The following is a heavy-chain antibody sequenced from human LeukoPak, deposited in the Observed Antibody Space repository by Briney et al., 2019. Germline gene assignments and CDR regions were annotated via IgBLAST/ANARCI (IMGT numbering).Heavy chain of an antibody. CDR3: ARVEGYSYGSPYFDY. V-gene: IGHV4-59*12. D-gene: IGHD5-18*01. Sequence: KPSETLSLTCTVSGGSISSYYWSWLRQPPGKGLEWIGYIYYSGSTYYNPSLKSRVTISVDTSENQFSLKLSSVTAADTAVYYCARVEGYSYGSPYFDYWGQGTLVTVSS. CDR2: IYYSGST. CDR1: GGSISSYY. J-gene: IGHJ4*02.